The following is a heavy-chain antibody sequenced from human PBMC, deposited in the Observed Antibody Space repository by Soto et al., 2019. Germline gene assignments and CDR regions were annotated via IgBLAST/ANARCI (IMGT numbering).Heavy chain of an antibody. D-gene: IGHD2-15*01. J-gene: IGHJ4*02. CDR3: ARGYCSGGSCYFDY. CDR1: GYTFTSYY. CDR2: MNPNSGNT. V-gene: IGHV1-8*01. Sequence: GASVKVSCKASGYTFTSYYINWVRQATGQGLEWMGWMNPNSGNTGYAQKFQGRVTMTRNTSISTAYMELSSLRSEDTAVYYCARGYCSGGSCYFDYWGQGTLVTVSS.